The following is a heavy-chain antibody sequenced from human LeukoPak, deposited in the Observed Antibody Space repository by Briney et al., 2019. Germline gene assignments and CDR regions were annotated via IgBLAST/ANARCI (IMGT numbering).Heavy chain of an antibody. D-gene: IGHD3-10*01. CDR2: ISSSGSTI. CDR1: GFTFSSYE. CDR3: ARDRAGGSGSYYIIPDYFDY. J-gene: IGHJ4*02. V-gene: IGHV3-48*03. Sequence: GGSLRPSCAASGFTFSSYEMNWVRQAPGKGLEWVSYISSSGSTIYYADSVKGRFTISRDNAKNSLYLQMNSLRAEDTAVYYCARDRAGGSGSYYIIPDYFDYWGQGTLVTVSS.